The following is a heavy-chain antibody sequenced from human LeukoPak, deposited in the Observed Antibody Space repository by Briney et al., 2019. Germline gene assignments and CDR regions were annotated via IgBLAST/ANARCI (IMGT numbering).Heavy chain of an antibody. D-gene: IGHD3-3*01. CDR2: IIPILGIA. CDR3: ARDPEYYDFWSGYPRNYFDY. V-gene: IGHV1-69*04. J-gene: IGHJ4*02. CDR1: GGTFSSYT. Sequence: GSSVKVSCKASGGTFSSYTISWVRQAPGQGLEWMGRIIPILGIANYAQKFQGRVTITADKSTSTAYMELSSLRSEDTAVYYCARDPEYYDFWSGYPRNYFDYWGQGTLVTVSS.